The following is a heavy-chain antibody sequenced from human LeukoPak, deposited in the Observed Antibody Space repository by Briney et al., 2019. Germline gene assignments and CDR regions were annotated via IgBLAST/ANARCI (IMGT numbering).Heavy chain of an antibody. J-gene: IGHJ4*02. CDR2: ISSSGSTI. CDR3: ARRAGAYSHPYDY. V-gene: IGHV3-48*03. CDR1: GFTFSTYE. D-gene: IGHD4/OR15-4a*01. Sequence: GGSLRLSCAASGFTFSTYEMNWVRQAPGKGLEWVSYISSSGSTINYADSLKGRFTISRDNSKNTLYLQMNSLRAEDTAVYYCARRAGAYSHPYDYWGQGTLVTVSS.